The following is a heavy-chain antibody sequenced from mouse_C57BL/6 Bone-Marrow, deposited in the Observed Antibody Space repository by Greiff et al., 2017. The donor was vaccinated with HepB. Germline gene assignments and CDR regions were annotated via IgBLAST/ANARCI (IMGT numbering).Heavy chain of an antibody. Sequence: VQLQQSGAEHVRPGASVKLSCTASGFNIKDDYMHWVKQRPEQGLEWIGWIDPENGDTEYASKFQGKATITADTSSNTATLQLSSLTSEDTAVYYCTTDYGRDYAMDYWGQGTSVTVSS. D-gene: IGHD1-1*01. CDR1: GFNIKDDY. J-gene: IGHJ4*01. CDR2: IDPENGDT. V-gene: IGHV14-4*01. CDR3: TTDYGRDYAMDY.